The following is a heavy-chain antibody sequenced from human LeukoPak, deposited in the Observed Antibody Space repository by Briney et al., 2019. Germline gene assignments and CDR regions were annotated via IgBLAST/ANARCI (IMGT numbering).Heavy chain of an antibody. CDR2: INPNSGGT. CDR1: GYTFTGYY. D-gene: IGHD1-26*01. J-gene: IGHJ6*03. V-gene: IGHV1-2*02. CDR3: ARETIEWELRYYMDV. Sequence: ASVKVSCKASGYTFTGYYMHWVRQAPGQGLEWMGWINPNSGGTNYAQKFQGRVTMTRDTSISTAYMELSRLRSDDTAVYYCARETIEWELRYYMDVWGKGTTVTVSS.